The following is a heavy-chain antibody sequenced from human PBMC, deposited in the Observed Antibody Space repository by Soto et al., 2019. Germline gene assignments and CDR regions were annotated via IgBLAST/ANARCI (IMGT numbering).Heavy chain of an antibody. CDR3: AGSSARSQFDF. D-gene: IGHD6-25*01. CDR1: GGSVTSGGDY. J-gene: IGHJ4*02. V-gene: IGHV4-31*03. Sequence: QVQLQESGPGLVKPSQTLSLSCTVSGGSVTSGGDYWSWIRQFPGKGLEWIGYIYHTGSAFYNPSLKSRATIFLDTSKSHFSLKLTSVTAADTAMYYCAGSSARSQFDFWGQVTLVTVSS. CDR2: IYHTGSA.